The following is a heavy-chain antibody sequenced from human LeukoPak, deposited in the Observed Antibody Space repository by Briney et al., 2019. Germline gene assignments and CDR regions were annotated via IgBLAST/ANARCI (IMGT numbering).Heavy chain of an antibody. CDR2: INDSGRS. D-gene: IGHD6-6*01. Sequence: PSETLSLTCGVYGGSFSGYYWSWIRQPPGKGLEWIGEINDSGRSNYKSSLKSRVTISEDTSKNQFSLKLSSVTAADTAVYYCASKEQLVPFMDAFDIWGQGTMVTVSS. J-gene: IGHJ3*02. CDR3: ASKEQLVPFMDAFDI. V-gene: IGHV4-34*01. CDR1: GGSFSGYY.